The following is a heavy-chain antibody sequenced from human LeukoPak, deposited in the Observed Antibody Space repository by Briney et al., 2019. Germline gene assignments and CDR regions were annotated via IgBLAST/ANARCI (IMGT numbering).Heavy chain of an antibody. CDR2: INWNGGST. Sequence: PGGSLRLSCAASGFTFDDYGMSWVRQAPGKGLERVSGINWNGGSTGYADPVKGRFTISRDNAKNSLYLQMNSLRAEDTALYYCARNYGSGSYYCEDYWGQGTLVTVSS. CDR3: ARNYGSGSYYCEDY. V-gene: IGHV3-20*04. J-gene: IGHJ4*02. CDR1: GFTFDDYG. D-gene: IGHD3-10*01.